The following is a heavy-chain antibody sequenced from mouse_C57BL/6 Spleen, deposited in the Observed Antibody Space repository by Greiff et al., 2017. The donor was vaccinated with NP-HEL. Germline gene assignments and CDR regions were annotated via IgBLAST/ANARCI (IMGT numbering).Heavy chain of an antibody. CDR2: ISYDGSN. CDR3: ARVGVTTRGYFDY. V-gene: IGHV3-6*01. CDR1: GYSITSGYY. Sequence: EVKLMESGPGLVKPSQSLSLTCSVTGYSITSGYYWNWIRQFPGNKLEWMGYISYDGSNNYNPSLKNRISITRDTSKNQFFLKLNSVTTEDTATYYCARVGVTTRGYFDYWGQGTTLTVSS. D-gene: IGHD2-2*01. J-gene: IGHJ2*01.